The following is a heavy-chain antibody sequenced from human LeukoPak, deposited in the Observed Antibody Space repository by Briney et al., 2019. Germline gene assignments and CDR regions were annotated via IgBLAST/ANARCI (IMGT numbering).Heavy chain of an antibody. CDR1: GLTFNNYN. CDR3: AKVYSVGATYFDY. J-gene: IGHJ4*02. CDR2: ISGSGGST. D-gene: IGHD1-26*01. V-gene: IGHV3-23*01. Sequence: PGGSLRLSCVASGLTFNNYNMNWVRQAPGKGLEWVSAISGSGGSTYYADFVKGRFTISRDNSKNTLYLQMNSLRAEDTAVYYCAKVYSVGATYFDYWGQGTLVTVSS.